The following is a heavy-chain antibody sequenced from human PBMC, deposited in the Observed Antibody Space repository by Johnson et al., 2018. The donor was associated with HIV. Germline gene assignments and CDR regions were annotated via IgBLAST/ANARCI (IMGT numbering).Heavy chain of an antibody. CDR3: AKDWPLVATVTADAFDI. V-gene: IGHV3-23*04. Sequence: VQLVESGGGLVQPGGSLRLSCAASGFTFSSYAMSWVRQAPGKGLEWVSAISGSGGSTYYADSVNGRFTISRDNSKNTLYLQMNSLRAEDTAVYYCAKDWPLVATVTADAFDIWGQGTMVTVSS. CDR1: GFTFSSYA. CDR2: ISGSGGST. J-gene: IGHJ3*02. D-gene: IGHD4-17*01.